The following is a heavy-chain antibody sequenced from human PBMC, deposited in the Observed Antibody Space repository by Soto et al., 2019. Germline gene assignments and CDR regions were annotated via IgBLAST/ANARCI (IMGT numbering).Heavy chain of an antibody. CDR1: GFTFSSYG. J-gene: IGHJ4*02. CDR2: ISYDGSNK. D-gene: IGHD6-13*01. CDR3: ANSGYSSSWYSLGRGTEGDY. V-gene: IGHV3-30*18. Sequence: QVQLVESGGGVVQPGRSLRLSCAASGFTFSSYGMHWVRQAPGKGLEWVAVISYDGSNKYYADSVKGRFTISRDNSKNTLYLQMNRLRAEDTAVYYCANSGYSSSWYSLGRGTEGDYWGQGTLVTVSS.